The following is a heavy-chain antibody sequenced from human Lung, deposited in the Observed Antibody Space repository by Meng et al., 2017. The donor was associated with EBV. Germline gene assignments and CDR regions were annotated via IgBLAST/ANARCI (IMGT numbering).Heavy chain of an antibody. Sequence: DVGRVVSGGVLVQPGGSLRFSCAASGFKFSTDWMHWVRQAPGKGPVWVSRINEHGSITTYADSVNGRFTISRDNAKETLYLQMNSLRDEDTAIYYCARDLVGEYNFWGQGTLVTVSS. D-gene: IGHD2/OR15-2a*01. V-gene: IGHV3-74*03. CDR3: ARDLVGEYNF. J-gene: IGHJ4*02. CDR2: INEHGSIT. CDR1: GFKFSTDW.